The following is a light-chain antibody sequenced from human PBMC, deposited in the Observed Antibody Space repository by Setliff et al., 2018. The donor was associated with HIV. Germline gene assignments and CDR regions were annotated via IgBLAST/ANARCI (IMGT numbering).Light chain of an antibody. CDR1: SNNIGTYKL. J-gene: IGLJ1*01. V-gene: IGLV2-23*02. CDR3: CSYAGSNTFV. Sequence: SALTQPASVPGSPGQSITISCTGTSNNIGTYKLVSWYQQHPGKAPRLMIYEVTKRPSGVSNRFSGSKSGNTASLTISGLQSEDDADYYCCSYAGSNTFVFGTGTKVTVL. CDR2: EVT.